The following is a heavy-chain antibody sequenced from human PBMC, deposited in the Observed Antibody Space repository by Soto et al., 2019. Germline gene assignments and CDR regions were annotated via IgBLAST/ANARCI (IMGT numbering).Heavy chain of an antibody. CDR3: TRDCLGHYDSWMAAFDI. D-gene: IGHD3-22*01. J-gene: IGHJ3*02. CDR1: GFTFGDYA. V-gene: IGHV3-49*03. Sequence: GGSLRLSCTASGFTFGDYAMSWFRQAPGKGLEWVGFIRSKAYGGTTEYAASVKGRFTISRDDSKSIAYLQMNSLKTEDTAVYYCTRDCLGHYDSWMAAFDIWGQGTMVTVSS. CDR2: IRSKAYGGTT.